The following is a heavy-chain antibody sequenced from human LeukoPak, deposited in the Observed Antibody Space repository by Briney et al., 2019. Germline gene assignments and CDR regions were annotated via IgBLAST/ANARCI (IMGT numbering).Heavy chain of an antibody. V-gene: IGHV1-69*05. CDR3: ARGPVRYCSGGSCYDYFDY. CDR2: IIPIFGTA. Sequence: SVKVSCKASGGTFSGYAISWVRQAPGQGLEWMGGIIPIFGTANYAQKFQGRVTITTDESTSTAYMELSSLRSEDTAVYYCARGPVRYCSGGSCYDYFDYWGQGTLVTVSS. D-gene: IGHD2-15*01. J-gene: IGHJ4*02. CDR1: GGTFSGYA.